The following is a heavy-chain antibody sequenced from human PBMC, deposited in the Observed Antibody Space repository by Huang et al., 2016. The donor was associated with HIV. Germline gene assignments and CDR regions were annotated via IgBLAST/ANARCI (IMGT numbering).Heavy chain of an antibody. V-gene: IGHV7-4-1*02. D-gene: IGHD3-22*01. CDR3: ARDYYDSRGYDIHAVVDY. J-gene: IGHJ4*02. Sequence: QVQLVQSGSELRKPGASVKVSCQASGYTFTRYAMNWVRQAPGQGLEWMGGNNANAGNPTYAQAFTGRFVLALDTYVSTAYLQISSLEAEDTAVDYCARDYYDSRGYDIHAVVDYWGQGTLVTVSS. CDR1: GYTFTRYA. CDR2: NNANAGNP.